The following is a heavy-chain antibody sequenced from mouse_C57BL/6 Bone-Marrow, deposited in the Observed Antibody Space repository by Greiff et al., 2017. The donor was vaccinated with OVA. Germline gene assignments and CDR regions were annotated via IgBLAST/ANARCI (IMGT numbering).Heavy chain of an antibody. CDR3: SILRDY. Sequence: QVQLQQSGAELARPGASVKLSCKASGYTFTSYGISWVKQRTGQGLEWIGEIYPRSGITYYNEKFKGKATLTADTSASTAYMELSSLTNEDSAVYYCSILRDYWGQGTTLTVSS. V-gene: IGHV1-81*01. J-gene: IGHJ2*01. CDR1: GYTFTSYG. CDR2: IYPRSGIT.